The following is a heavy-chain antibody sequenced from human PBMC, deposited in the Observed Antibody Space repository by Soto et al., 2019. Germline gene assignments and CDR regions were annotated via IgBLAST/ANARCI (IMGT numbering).Heavy chain of an antibody. Sequence: QVLLVQSGAEVKKPGSSMKVSCKTSGGTFSSFAISWVRLVPGQGLEWMGVIIPRFATPTYAQTFQGRVSITADESTSTAYMELSSMRSEDTAVYYCARARVMRGNSYYYGMDVWGQGTTVTVSS. V-gene: IGHV1-69*12. J-gene: IGHJ6*02. CDR2: IIPRFATP. D-gene: IGHD4-4*01. CDR1: GGTFSSFA. CDR3: ARARVMRGNSYYYGMDV.